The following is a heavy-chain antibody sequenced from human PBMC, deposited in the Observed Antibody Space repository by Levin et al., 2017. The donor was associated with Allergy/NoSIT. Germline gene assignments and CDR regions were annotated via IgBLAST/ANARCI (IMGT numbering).Heavy chain of an antibody. CDR1: GFTFSSYS. CDR3: ARAPAGQGYYFDY. Sequence: GESLKISCAASGFTFSSYSMNWVRQAPGKGLEWVSSISSSSSYIYYADSVKGRFTISRDNAKNSLYLQMNSLRAEDTAVYYCARAPAGQGYYFDYWGQGTLVTVSS. V-gene: IGHV3-21*01. CDR2: ISSSSSYI. J-gene: IGHJ4*02.